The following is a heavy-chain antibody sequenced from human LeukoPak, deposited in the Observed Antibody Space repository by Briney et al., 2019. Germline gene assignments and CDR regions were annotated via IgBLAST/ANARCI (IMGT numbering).Heavy chain of an antibody. CDR2: ITADGSST. CDR3: AKLTEWESNFDH. Sequence: PGGSLRLSCAASGFTFSNYRMNWVRQVPGKGLVWVSRITADGSSTTYADSVKGRFTISRDNAKNTLYLQMNSLRADDTAVYYCAKLTEWESNFDHWGQGTLVTVSS. J-gene: IGHJ4*02. V-gene: IGHV3-74*01. D-gene: IGHD1-26*01. CDR1: GFTFSNYR.